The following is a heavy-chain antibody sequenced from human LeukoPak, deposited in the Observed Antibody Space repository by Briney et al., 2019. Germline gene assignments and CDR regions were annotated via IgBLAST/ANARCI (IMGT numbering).Heavy chain of an antibody. CDR1: GFIFSNYA. D-gene: IGHD5-18*01. J-gene: IGHJ4*02. CDR2: ISSNGGST. V-gene: IGHV3-64D*09. Sequence: GGSLRLSCSASGFIFSNYAMHWVRQAPGKGLEYVSAISSNGGSTYYADSVKGRFTISRDNSKNTLYLQMSSLRAEDTAVYYCVKSPMQLWVLDYWGRGTLVTVSS. CDR3: VKSPMQLWVLDY.